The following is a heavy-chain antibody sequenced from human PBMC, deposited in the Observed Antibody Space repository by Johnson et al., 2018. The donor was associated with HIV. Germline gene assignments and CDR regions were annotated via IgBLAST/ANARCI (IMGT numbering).Heavy chain of an antibody. CDR3: ARGMARIAFDI. CDR2: IKSKTDGGTT. D-gene: IGHD5-24*01. Sequence: VQLVESGGGLVQPGGSLRLSCAASGFTVSSNYMPWVRQAPGQGLEWVGRIKSKTDGGTTDYADSVQGRFTISRDNSKNTLYLQINSLRAEDTAVYYCARGMARIAFDIWGQGTMVTVSS. V-gene: IGHV3-66*02. CDR1: GFTVSSNY. J-gene: IGHJ3*02.